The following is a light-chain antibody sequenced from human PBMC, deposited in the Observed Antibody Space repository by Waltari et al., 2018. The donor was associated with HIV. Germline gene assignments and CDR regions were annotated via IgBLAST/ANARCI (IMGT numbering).Light chain of an antibody. Sequence: DIVMPQSPGSLAVSLGERATINCKSSQSLLNSSNNKNYLAWYQQKPGQPPKLLIYWASTRESGVPDRFSGSGSGTEFTLTISSLQAEDVAVYYCQQYYSTPFTFGPGPKWIAN. V-gene: IGKV4-1*01. CDR2: WAS. CDR1: QSLLNSSNNKNY. J-gene: IGKJ3*01. CDR3: QQYYSTPFT.